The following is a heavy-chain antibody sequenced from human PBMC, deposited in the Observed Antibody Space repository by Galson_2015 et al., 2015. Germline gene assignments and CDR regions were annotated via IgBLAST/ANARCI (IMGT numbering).Heavy chain of an antibody. CDR3: ATDFPMVQGVIIARGI. J-gene: IGHJ3*02. CDR2: FDPEDGET. Sequence: SVKVSCKVSGYTLTELSMHWVRQAPGRGLEWMGGFDPEDGETIYAQKFQGRVTMTEDTSTDTAYMELSSLRSEDTAVYYCATDFPMVQGVIIARGIWGQGTMVTVSS. V-gene: IGHV1-24*01. D-gene: IGHD3-10*01. CDR1: GYTLTELS.